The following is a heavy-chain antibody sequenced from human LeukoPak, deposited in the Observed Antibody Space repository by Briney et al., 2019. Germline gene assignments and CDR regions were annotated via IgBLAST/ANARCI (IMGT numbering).Heavy chain of an antibody. V-gene: IGHV1-8*01. J-gene: IGHJ6*02. D-gene: IGHD6-6*01. CDR3: AVYSSSSPWLVDV. Sequence: PSVKVSCKASGYTFTSYDINWVRQATGQGLEWMGWMNPNSGNTGYAQKFQGRVTMTRNTSISTAYMELSSLRSEDTAVYYCAVYSSSSPWLVDVWGQGTTVTVSS. CDR2: MNPNSGNT. CDR1: GYTFTSYD.